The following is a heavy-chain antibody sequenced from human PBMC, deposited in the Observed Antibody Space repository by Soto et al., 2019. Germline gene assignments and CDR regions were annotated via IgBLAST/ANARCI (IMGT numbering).Heavy chain of an antibody. D-gene: IGHD6-19*01. CDR1: GDTFSSYA. CDR2: IIPIFGTA. V-gene: IGHV1-69*13. CDR3: ARVGSSGWSRGGDGAFDI. J-gene: IGHJ3*02. Sequence: SVKVSCKTSGDTFSSYAISWVRQAPGQGLEWMGGIIPIFGTANYAQKLQGRVTITADESTNTAYLELSRLRSEDTAVYYCARVGSSGWSRGGDGAFDIWGQGTMVTVSS.